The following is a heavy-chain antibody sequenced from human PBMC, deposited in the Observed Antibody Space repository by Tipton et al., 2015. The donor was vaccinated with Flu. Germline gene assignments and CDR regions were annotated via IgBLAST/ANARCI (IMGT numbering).Heavy chain of an antibody. V-gene: IGHV3-11*01. CDR2: ISSSGSTI. D-gene: IGHD3-3*01. Sequence: SLRLSCAASGFTFSDYYMSWIRQAPGKGLEWVSHISSSGSTINYADSVKGRFTISRDNAKNPLYLQMNSLRAEDTAVYYCARDYSPSITVLGEITDYFGMAVWGQGTTVTVSS. J-gene: IGHJ6*02. CDR1: GFTFSDYY. CDR3: ARDYSPSITVLGEITDYFGMAV.